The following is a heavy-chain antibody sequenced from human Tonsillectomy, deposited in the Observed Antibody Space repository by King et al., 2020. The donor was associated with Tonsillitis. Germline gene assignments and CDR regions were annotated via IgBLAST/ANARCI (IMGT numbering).Heavy chain of an antibody. D-gene: IGHD6-19*01. Sequence: VQLVESGGGLVQPGRSLRLSCAASGFTFDDYAMHWVRQAPGEGLEWVSGISWNSGSICYADSVKGRVTISRDNAKNSLYLQMNSLRTEDTALYYCAKDRAKYSSGWYYFDYWGQGTLVTVSS. CDR2: ISWNSGSI. CDR1: GFTFDDYA. J-gene: IGHJ4*02. CDR3: AKDRAKYSSGWYYFDY. V-gene: IGHV3-9*01.